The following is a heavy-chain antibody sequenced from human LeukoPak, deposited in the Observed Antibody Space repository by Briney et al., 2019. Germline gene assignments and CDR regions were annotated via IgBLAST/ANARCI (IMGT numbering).Heavy chain of an antibody. Sequence: PSETLSLTCTVSGGSISSYYGSWIRQPPGKGLEWIGYFYYSGSTNYNPSLKSRVTISVDTSKNQFSLKLGSVTAADTAMYYCARDHGATSAFDIWGQGTMVTVSS. D-gene: IGHD1-26*01. J-gene: IGHJ3*02. CDR2: FYYSGST. CDR3: ARDHGATSAFDI. V-gene: IGHV4-59*01. CDR1: GGSISSYY.